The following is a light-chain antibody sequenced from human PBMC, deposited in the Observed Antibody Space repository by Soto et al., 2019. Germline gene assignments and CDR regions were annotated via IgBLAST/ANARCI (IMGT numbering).Light chain of an antibody. CDR2: AAS. CDR3: LQVKSYPWT. V-gene: IGKV1-9*01. CDR1: QGISNY. Sequence: DIQLTQSPAFLSASVGDRVTITCRASQGISNYLAWYQQKPGKAPKLLMYAASTLQSGVPSRFSGSGSETEFTITISSLQPEDFATYYCLQVKSYPWTFGQGTNVDLK. J-gene: IGKJ1*01.